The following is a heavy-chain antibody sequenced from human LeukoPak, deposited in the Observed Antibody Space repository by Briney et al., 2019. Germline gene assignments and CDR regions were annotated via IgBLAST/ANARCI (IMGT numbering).Heavy chain of an antibody. CDR3: ARDTAAALDF. CDR2: TKNKGQSHIT. V-gene: IGHV3-72*01. Sequence: PGRSLRLSCAASGFTFSDHYMDWVRQAPGKGLEWVGRTKNKGQSHITDYAASVKGRFFSSRDDSKSSLYLQMNSLQTDDTGIYYCARDTAAALDFWGQGILVTVSS. D-gene: IGHD6-6*01. J-gene: IGHJ4*02. CDR1: GFTFSDHY.